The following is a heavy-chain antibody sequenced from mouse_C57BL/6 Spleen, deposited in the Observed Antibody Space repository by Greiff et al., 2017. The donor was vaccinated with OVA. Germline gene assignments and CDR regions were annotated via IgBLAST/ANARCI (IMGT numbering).Heavy chain of an antibody. CDR2: INPNNGGT. CDR1: GYTFTDYN. V-gene: IGHV1-22*01. CDR3: ARRVRYRDWYFDV. D-gene: IGHD1-1*01. J-gene: IGHJ1*03. Sequence: EVQLQQSGPELVKPGASVKMSCKASGYTFTDYNMHWVKQSHGKSLEWIGYINPNNGGTSSNQKFKGKATLTVNKYYNPDYMELRSLTSEDSAVYYCARRVRYRDWYFDVWGTGTTVTGSS.